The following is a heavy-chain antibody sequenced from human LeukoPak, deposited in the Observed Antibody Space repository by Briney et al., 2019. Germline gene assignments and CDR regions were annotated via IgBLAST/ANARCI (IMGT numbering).Heavy chain of an antibody. CDR2: IKQDGSEK. CDR3: AKDGPPYCGGDCYSFWCVY. V-gene: IGHV3-7*01. CDR1: GFTFSSYW. Sequence: GGSLRLSCAASGFTFSSYWMSWVRQAPGKGLEWVANIKQDGSEKYYVDSVKGRFTISRDNAKNSLYLQMNSLRAEDTAVYYCAKDGPPYCGGDCYSFWCVYWGQGTLVTVSS. J-gene: IGHJ4*02. D-gene: IGHD2-21*02.